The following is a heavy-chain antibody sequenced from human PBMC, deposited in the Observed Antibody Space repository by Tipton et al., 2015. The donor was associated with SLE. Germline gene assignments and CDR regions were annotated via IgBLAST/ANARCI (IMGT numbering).Heavy chain of an antibody. CDR3: ASLGLRLGEIH. CDR1: GGSFSGYY. J-gene: IGHJ4*02. Sequence: TLSLTCAVYGGSFSGYYWSWIRQPPGKGLEWIGEINHSESTNYNPSLKSRVTISVDTSKNQFSLKLSSVTAADTAVYYCASLGLRLGEIHWGQGTLVTVSS. D-gene: IGHD3-16*01. CDR2: INHSEST. V-gene: IGHV4-34*01.